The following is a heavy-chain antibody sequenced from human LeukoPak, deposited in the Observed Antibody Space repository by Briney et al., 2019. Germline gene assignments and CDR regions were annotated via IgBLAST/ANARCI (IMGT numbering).Heavy chain of an antibody. Sequence: SETLSLTCTVSGGAISSSSYYWGWIRQPPGKGLEWIGSVYESGSTHYNPSLKSRVTISVDTSKNQFSLKLSSVTAADTAVYYCARHHISGWLQSAFDIWGQGTMFTVSA. CDR3: ARHHISGWLQSAFDI. CDR1: GGAISSSSYY. CDR2: VYESGST. J-gene: IGHJ3*02. V-gene: IGHV4-39*01. D-gene: IGHD5-24*01.